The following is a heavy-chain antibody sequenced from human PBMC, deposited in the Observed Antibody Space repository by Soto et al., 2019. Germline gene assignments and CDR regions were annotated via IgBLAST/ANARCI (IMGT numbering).Heavy chain of an antibody. CDR2: ISSNGGST. CDR3: ARGDYGDYYYYYMDV. Sequence: GGSLRLSCAASGFTFSSYAMHWVRQAPGKGLECVSAISSNGGSTYYANSVKGRFTISRDNSKNTLYLQMGSLRAEDMAVYYCARGDYGDYYYYYMDVWGKGTTVTVSS. V-gene: IGHV3-64*01. J-gene: IGHJ6*03. CDR1: GFTFSSYA. D-gene: IGHD4-17*01.